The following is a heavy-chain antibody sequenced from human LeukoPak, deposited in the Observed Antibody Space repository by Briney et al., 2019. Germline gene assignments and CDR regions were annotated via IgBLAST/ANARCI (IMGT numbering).Heavy chain of an antibody. Sequence: SETLSLTCNVSGGSIIRYYWTWVRQPPGKGLEWIGYIYHSGSTNYNPSLKSRVTISVDTSKSQFSLKLSSVTAADTAVYYCATGYSSTWYYFDYWGQGTLVTVSS. CDR2: IYHSGST. CDR3: ATGYSSTWYYFDY. V-gene: IGHV4-59*01. D-gene: IGHD6-13*01. J-gene: IGHJ4*02. CDR1: GGSIIRYY.